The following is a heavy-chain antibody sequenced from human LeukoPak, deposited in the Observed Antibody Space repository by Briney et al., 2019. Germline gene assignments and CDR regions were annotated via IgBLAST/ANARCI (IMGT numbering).Heavy chain of an antibody. D-gene: IGHD3-16*01. V-gene: IGHV1-18*01. J-gene: IGHJ6*03. CDR3: ARLHWESGGIYFYYYMDV. CDR1: GYTFTSYG. Sequence: ASVKVSCKASGYTFTSYGISWVRQAPGQGLEWMGWISAYNGNTNYAQKLQGRVTMTTDTSIGTAYLELSALRSEDTAVYYCARLHWESGGIYFYYYMDVWGKGTTVTVSS. CDR2: ISAYNGNT.